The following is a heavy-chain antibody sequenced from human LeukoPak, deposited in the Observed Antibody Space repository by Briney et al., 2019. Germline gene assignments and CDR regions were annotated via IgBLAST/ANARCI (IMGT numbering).Heavy chain of an antibody. D-gene: IGHD3-10*01. CDR3: ARPAAGSGSHYYYYYGMDV. CDR1: GYTFTSYG. J-gene: IGHJ6*02. CDR2: ISAYNGNT. Sequence: ASVKVSCKASGYTFTSYGISWVRQAPGQGLAWMGWISAYNGNTNYAQKLQGRVTMTTDTSTSTAYMELRSLRSDDTAVYYCARPAAGSGSHYYYYYGMDVWGQGTTVTVSS. V-gene: IGHV1-18*01.